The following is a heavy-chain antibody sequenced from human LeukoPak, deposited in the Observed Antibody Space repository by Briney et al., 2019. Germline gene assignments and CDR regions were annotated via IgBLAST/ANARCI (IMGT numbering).Heavy chain of an antibody. CDR3: ARVHNTVH. V-gene: IGHV3-11*04. CDR2: IKSGSTII. D-gene: IGHD4-11*01. Sequence: GGSLTLSCAASGFTLSDYYVNWLRQVPRKGLEWISYIKSGSTIIYYADSVKGRFTISRDNANNSVHLQMTSLRDDDTAVYYCARVHNTVHWGQGVQVTVSS. CDR1: GFTLSDYY. J-gene: IGHJ4*02.